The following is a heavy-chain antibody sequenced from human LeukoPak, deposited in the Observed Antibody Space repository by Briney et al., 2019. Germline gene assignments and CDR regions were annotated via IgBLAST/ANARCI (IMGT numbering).Heavy chain of an antibody. CDR3: AQLDYYDSSGYFGY. CDR2: ISWNSGSI. CDR1: GFTFDDYA. V-gene: IGHV3-9*01. J-gene: IGHJ4*02. D-gene: IGHD3-22*01. Sequence: GGSLRLSCAASGFTFDDYAMHWVRQAPGKGLEWVSGISWNSGSIGYADSVKGRLTISRDNAKNSLYLQMNSLRAEDTALYYCAQLDYYDSSGYFGYWGQGTLVTVSS.